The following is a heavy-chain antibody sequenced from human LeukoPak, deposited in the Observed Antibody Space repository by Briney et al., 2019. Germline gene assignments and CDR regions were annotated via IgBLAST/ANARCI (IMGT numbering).Heavy chain of an antibody. CDR1: GGSFSGYY. Sequence: PSETLSLTCAVYGGSFSGYYWSWIRQPPGKGLEWIGEINHSGSTNYNPSLKSRVTISVDTSKNQFSLKLSSVTAADTAVYYCARPGWVRLAFDIWGQGTIVTVSS. J-gene: IGHJ3*02. CDR3: ARPGWVRLAFDI. D-gene: IGHD1-1*01. CDR2: INHSGST. V-gene: IGHV4-34*01.